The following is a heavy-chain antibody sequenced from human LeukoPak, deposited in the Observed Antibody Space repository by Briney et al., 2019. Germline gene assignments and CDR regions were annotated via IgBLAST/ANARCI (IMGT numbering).Heavy chain of an antibody. CDR1: GGSISSGGYY. Sequence: PSETLSLTCTVSGGSISSGGYYWSWIRQHPGKGLEWIGYIYYSGSTYYNPSLKSRVTISVDTSKNQFSLKLSSVTAADTAVYYCARELYYYDSSGYYRNTYYFDYWGQGTLVTVSS. J-gene: IGHJ4*02. V-gene: IGHV4-31*03. D-gene: IGHD3-22*01. CDR2: IYYSGST. CDR3: ARELYYYDSSGYYRNTYYFDY.